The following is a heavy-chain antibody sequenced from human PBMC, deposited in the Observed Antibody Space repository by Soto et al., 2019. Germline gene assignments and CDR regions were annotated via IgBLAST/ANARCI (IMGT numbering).Heavy chain of an antibody. J-gene: IGHJ4*02. CDR3: AKDHYNWNDFDY. Sequence: EVQLLESGGGLVQPGGSLRLSCAASGFTFSSYAMSWVRQAPGKGLEWVSAISGSGGSTYYADSVKGRFTISRDNSKNTLYLQMNSLSAEDTAVYYCAKDHYNWNDFDYWGQGTLVTVSS. V-gene: IGHV3-23*01. CDR1: GFTFSSYA. CDR2: ISGSGGST. D-gene: IGHD1-1*01.